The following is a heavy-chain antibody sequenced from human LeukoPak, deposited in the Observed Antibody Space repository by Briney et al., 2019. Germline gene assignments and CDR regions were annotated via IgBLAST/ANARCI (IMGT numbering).Heavy chain of an antibody. CDR1: GGTFTSYA. J-gene: IGHJ4*02. CDR2: IIPIVGTA. D-gene: IGHD3-22*01. V-gene: IGHV1-69*05. CDR3: ARVYDSSGYVFDY. Sequence: SVKVSCKASGGTFTSYAISWVRQAPGQGRERMGGIIPIVGTANYAQKFPGRVTLTTDESTSTAYMELSSLRSEDTAVYYCARVYDSSGYVFDYWGQGTLATVSS.